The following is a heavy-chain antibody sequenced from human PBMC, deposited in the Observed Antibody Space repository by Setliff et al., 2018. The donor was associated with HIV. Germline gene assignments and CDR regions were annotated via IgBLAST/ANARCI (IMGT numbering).Heavy chain of an antibody. V-gene: IGHV3-23*01. Sequence: GSVKVSCAASGFTFSNYVINWVRQAPGKGLEWISGISGSGVNSYYADSVKGRFTISRDNSKNTVYLQMNSLRAEDTAVYYCAKTSNTGYLFCSDYWGQGTLVTVSS. J-gene: IGHJ4*02. CDR2: ISGSGVNS. CDR1: GFTFSNYV. D-gene: IGHD3-9*01. CDR3: AKTSNTGYLFCSDY.